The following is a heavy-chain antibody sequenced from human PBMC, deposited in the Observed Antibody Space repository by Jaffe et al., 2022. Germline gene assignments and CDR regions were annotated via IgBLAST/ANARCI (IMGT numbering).Heavy chain of an antibody. D-gene: IGHD5-18*01. J-gene: IGHJ5*02. CDR1: GGSISSYY. Sequence: QVQLQESGPGLVKPSETLSLTCTVSGGSISSYYWSWIRQPPGKGLEWIGYIYYSGSTNYNPSLKSRVTISVDTSKNQFSLKLSSVTAADTAVYYCARDLGRGYSYGYRFDPWGQGTLVTVSS. V-gene: IGHV4-59*01. CDR2: IYYSGST. CDR3: ARDLGRGYSYGYRFDP.